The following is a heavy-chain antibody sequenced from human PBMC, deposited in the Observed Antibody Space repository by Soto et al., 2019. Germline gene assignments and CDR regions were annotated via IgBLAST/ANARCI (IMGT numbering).Heavy chain of an antibody. CDR2: INPNSGGT. CDR1: GYTFTGYY. J-gene: IGHJ3*02. V-gene: IGHV1-2*04. Sequence: ASVKVSCKASGYTFTGYYMHWVRQAPGQGLEWMGWINPNSGGTNYAQKFQGWVTMTRDTSISTAYMELSRLRSDDTAVYYCVREITGTKTDAFDIWGQGTMVTVSS. D-gene: IGHD1-7*01. CDR3: VREITGTKTDAFDI.